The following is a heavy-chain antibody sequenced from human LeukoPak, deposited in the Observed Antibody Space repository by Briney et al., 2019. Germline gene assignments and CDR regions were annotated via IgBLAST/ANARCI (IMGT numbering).Heavy chain of an antibody. J-gene: IGHJ5*02. Sequence: ASVKVSCKASGYTFTGYYMHWVRQAPGQGLEWMGWINPNSGGTNYAQKFQGRVTMTRDTSIGTAYMELSRLRSDDTAVYYCARERGKNIVVVPAAPYFDPWGRGTLVTVSS. V-gene: IGHV1-2*02. CDR3: ARERGKNIVVVPAAPYFDP. CDR1: GYTFTGYY. D-gene: IGHD2-2*01. CDR2: INPNSGGT.